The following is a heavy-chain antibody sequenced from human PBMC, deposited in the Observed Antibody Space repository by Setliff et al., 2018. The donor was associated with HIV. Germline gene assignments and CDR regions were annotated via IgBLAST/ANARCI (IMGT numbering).Heavy chain of an antibody. CDR3: ARAHFLVAMTRNWFDP. Sequence: GASVKVSCKASGYTFTDFYIHWMRQAPGQGLEWLGRIDPKSGVANYLKKFQGRVIMTRDTSTNTAYMELIRPRFDDTAVYFCARAHFLVAMTRNWFDPWGQGTPVTAPQ. D-gene: IGHD5-12*01. CDR1: GYTFTDFY. CDR2: IDPKSGVA. V-gene: IGHV1-2*06. J-gene: IGHJ5*02.